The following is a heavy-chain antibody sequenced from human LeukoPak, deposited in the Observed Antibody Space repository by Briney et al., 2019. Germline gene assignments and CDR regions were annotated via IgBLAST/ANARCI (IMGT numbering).Heavy chain of an antibody. CDR2: ISYDGSNK. Sequence: GRSLRLSCAASGFTFSSYAMHWVRQAPGKGLEWVAVISYDGSNKYCADSVKGRFTISRDNSKNTLYLRMNSLRAEDTAVYYCARGPPTTIQLWLYYFDYWGQGTLVTVSS. D-gene: IGHD5-18*01. V-gene: IGHV3-30-3*01. CDR3: ARGPPTTIQLWLYYFDY. CDR1: GFTFSSYA. J-gene: IGHJ4*02.